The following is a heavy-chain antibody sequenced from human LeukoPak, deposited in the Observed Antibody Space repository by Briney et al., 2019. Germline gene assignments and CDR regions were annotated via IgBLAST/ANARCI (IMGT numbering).Heavy chain of an antibody. V-gene: IGHV1-69*04. CDR2: IIPILGIA. Sequence: ASVKVSCKASGGTFSSYAISWVRQAPGQGLEWMGRIIPILGIANYAQKFQGRVTITADKSTSTAYMELSSLRSEDTAVYFCARGVSGYYYAMDVWGQGTTVAVS. CDR1: GGTFSSYA. D-gene: IGHD3-10*01. J-gene: IGHJ6*02. CDR3: ARGVSGYYYAMDV.